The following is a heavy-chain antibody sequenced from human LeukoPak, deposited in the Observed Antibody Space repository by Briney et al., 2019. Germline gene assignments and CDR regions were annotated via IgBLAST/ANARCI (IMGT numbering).Heavy chain of an antibody. CDR3: ATDRGWRTSGYYLYYFEY. CDR2: IKHDGSEK. CDR1: GFIFTNYF. J-gene: IGHJ4*02. D-gene: IGHD3-3*01. Sequence: GGSLRLSYAASGFIFTNYFMSWVRQAPGKGLEWVASIKHDGSEKYYEDSVRGRFTISRDNTMNSLYLQMSSLRAEDTAVYYCATDRGWRTSGYYLYYFEYWGQGTLVTYSS. V-gene: IGHV3-7*01.